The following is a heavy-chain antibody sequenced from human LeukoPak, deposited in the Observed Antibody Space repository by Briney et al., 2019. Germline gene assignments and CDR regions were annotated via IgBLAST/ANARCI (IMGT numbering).Heavy chain of an antibody. CDR3: ARVGGYYYGSGRANWFDP. Sequence: SETLSLTCTVSGGSISSYYWSWIRQPPGKGLEWIGYIYYSGSTNYNPSLKSRVTISVDTSKNQFSLKLSSVTAADTAVYYCARVGGYYYGSGRANWFDPWGQGTLVTVSS. V-gene: IGHV4-59*01. CDR2: IYYSGST. CDR1: GGSISSYY. J-gene: IGHJ5*02. D-gene: IGHD3-10*01.